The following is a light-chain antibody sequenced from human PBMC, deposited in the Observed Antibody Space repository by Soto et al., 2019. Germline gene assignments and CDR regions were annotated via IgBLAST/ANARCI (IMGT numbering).Light chain of an antibody. Sequence: QSALTQPASVSGSPGQSITISCTGTSSDVGGYNYVSWYQQHPGKAPKLMIYDVSNWPSGVSNRFSGSKSGNTASLTISGLQAEDEADYYCSSYTSSSTRVFGGGTKVT. CDR3: SSYTSSSTRV. V-gene: IGLV2-14*01. CDR1: SSDVGGYNY. CDR2: DVS. J-gene: IGLJ3*02.